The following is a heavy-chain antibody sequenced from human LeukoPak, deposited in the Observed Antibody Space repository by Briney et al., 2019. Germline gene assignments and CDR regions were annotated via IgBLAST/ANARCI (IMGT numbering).Heavy chain of an antibody. CDR3: ARASTVWFGELSFPYYFDY. V-gene: IGHV4-59*01. J-gene: IGHJ4*02. CDR2: IYYSGST. CDR1: GGSISSYY. D-gene: IGHD3-10*01. Sequence: PSETLSPTCTVSGGSISSYYWSWIRQPPGKGLEWIGYIYYSGSTNYNPSLKSRVTISVDTSKNQFSLKLSSVTAADTAVYYCARASTVWFGELSFPYYFDYWGQGTLVTVSS.